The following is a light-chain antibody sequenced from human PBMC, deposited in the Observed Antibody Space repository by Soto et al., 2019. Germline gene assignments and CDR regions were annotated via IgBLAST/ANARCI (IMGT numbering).Light chain of an antibody. J-gene: IGKJ1*01. CDR1: QCISTW. V-gene: IGKV1-5*01. CDR3: QFYNSYSWT. CDR2: EAS. Sequence: DIRMTQSPSTLSASVGDRVTITCRANQCISTWVAWFQQKPGKAPRLLIHEASALQSGVPSRFRGSGSGTEFTLSISCLQRDDFSTYYGQFYNSYSWTFGQGTKVEI.